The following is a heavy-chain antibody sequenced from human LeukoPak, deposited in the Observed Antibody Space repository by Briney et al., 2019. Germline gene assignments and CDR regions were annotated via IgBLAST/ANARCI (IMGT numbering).Heavy chain of an antibody. CDR1: GFTYSTYW. J-gene: IGHJ4*02. D-gene: IGHD6-6*01. Sequence: PGGSLRLSCSASGFTYSTYWMVWVRQAPGKGLLWVSHIDSDGSRTGYADPVKGRFTMSRDNAKNTLYLQMNSLRAEDTAVYFCARAAYSSSPDCWGQGTLVTVSS. CDR3: ARAAYSSSPDC. V-gene: IGHV3-74*01. CDR2: IDSDGSRT.